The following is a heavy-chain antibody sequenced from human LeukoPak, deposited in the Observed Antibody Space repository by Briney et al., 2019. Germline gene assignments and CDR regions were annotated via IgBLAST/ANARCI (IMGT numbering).Heavy chain of an antibody. CDR1: GGSISSSSYY. D-gene: IGHD3-9*01. V-gene: IGHV4-39*07. J-gene: IGHJ4*02. CDR2: IYYSGST. CDR3: ARHAYYDILTVPPVGFDY. Sequence: SETLSLTCTVSGGSISSSSYYWGWIRQPPGKGLEWIGSIYYSGSTYYNPSLKSRVTISVDTSKNQFSLKLSSVTAADTAVYYCARHAYYDILTVPPVGFDYWGQGTLVTVSS.